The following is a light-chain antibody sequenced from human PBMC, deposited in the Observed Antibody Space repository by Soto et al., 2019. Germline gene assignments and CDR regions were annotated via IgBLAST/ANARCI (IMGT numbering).Light chain of an antibody. CDR2: DAS. CDR1: QDISSA. J-gene: IGKJ1*01. Sequence: AIQLTQSPSSLSASVGDRVTITCRASQDISSALAWYQQIPGRAPKLLIYDASSLERGVPSRFSGTGSGTDFTLPINSLQPEDFAPYYCQQFTTYPRTFGQGTRVEIK. CDR3: QQFTTYPRT. V-gene: IGKV1-13*02.